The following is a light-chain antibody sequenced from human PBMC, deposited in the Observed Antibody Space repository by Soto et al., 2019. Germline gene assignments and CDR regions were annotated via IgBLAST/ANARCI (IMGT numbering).Light chain of an antibody. CDR3: QHRSNRPPWT. J-gene: IGKJ1*01. V-gene: IGKV3-11*01. CDR2: DVS. Sequence: IVMTQAPATLSLSPRERPTLSCRASQSVSSNLAWYQQKPGQAPRLLIHDVSDRATGIPARFSGSGSGTDFTLTISSLEPEDFALYYCQHRSNRPPWTFGQGTKVDI. CDR1: QSVSSN.